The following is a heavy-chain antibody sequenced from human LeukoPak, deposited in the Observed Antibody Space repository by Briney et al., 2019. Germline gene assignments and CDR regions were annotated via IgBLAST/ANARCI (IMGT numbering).Heavy chain of an antibody. J-gene: IGHJ6*03. V-gene: IGHV4-31*03. CDR3: ARTTVTYGGDYYYMDV. CDR2: IYYSGST. Sequence: SETLSLTCTVSGGSISSGGYYWSWIRQHPGKGLEWIGCIYYSGSTYYNPSLKSRVTISVDTSKNQFSLKLCSVTAADTAVYYCARTTVTYGGDYYYMDVWGKGTTVTVSS. CDR1: GGSISSGGYY. D-gene: IGHD4-11*01.